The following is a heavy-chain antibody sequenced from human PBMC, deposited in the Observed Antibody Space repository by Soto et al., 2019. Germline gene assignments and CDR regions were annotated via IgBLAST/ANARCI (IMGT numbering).Heavy chain of an antibody. V-gene: IGHV1-69*13. Sequence: SVKVSCKASGDTFSGYPINWVRQAPGEGLEWMGRIIPVFGTTNDAQRFEGRVEFTADESTNTAYMELRGLLSEDTAVYYCARDGGFGELKYWGPGTLVTVSS. D-gene: IGHD3-10*01. J-gene: IGHJ4*02. CDR3: ARDGGFGELKY. CDR2: IIPVFGTT. CDR1: GDTFSGYP.